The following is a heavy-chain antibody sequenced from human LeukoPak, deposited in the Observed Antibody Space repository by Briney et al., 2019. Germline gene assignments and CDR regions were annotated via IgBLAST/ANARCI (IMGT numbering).Heavy chain of an antibody. V-gene: IGHV3-30*02. D-gene: IGHD2-2*01. Sequence: GGSLRLSFAASGFTFSNYGMHWVRQAPGKGLEWVAFIRYDESTKFYADYVKGRFTISRDNSKTTLYLQMNSLRAEDTAVYYCAKDLPAAYFDYWGQGTLVTVSS. CDR2: IRYDESTK. CDR1: GFTFSNYG. CDR3: AKDLPAAYFDY. J-gene: IGHJ4*02.